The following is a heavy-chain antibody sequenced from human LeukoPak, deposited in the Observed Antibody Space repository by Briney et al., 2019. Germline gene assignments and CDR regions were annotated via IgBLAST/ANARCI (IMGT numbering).Heavy chain of an antibody. J-gene: IGHJ6*04. V-gene: IGHV3-30*04. CDR2: ISYDGSNK. CDR1: GFTFSTYA. D-gene: IGHD6-13*01. CDR3: ARDIQSSSWFYYYYYGMDV. Sequence: GRSLRLSCAGSGFTFSTYAMHWVRQAPGKGLEWVAVISYDGSNKYYADSVKGRFTISRDNSKNTLYLQMNSLRAEDTAEYYCARDIQSSSWFYYYYYGMDVWSKGTTVTVSS.